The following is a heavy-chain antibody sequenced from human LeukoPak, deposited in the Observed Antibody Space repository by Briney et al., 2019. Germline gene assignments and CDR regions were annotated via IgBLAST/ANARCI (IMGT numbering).Heavy chain of an antibody. CDR3: ARDQGYYYTDV. J-gene: IGHJ6*03. CDR2: ISSSSSYI. V-gene: IGHV3-21*01. Sequence: GGSLRLSCAASGFTFSSYSMNWVRQAPGEGLEWVSSISSSSSYIYYADSVKGRFTISRDNAKNSLYLQMNSLRAEDTAVYYCARDQGYYYTDVWGKGTTVTVSS. CDR1: GFTFSSYS.